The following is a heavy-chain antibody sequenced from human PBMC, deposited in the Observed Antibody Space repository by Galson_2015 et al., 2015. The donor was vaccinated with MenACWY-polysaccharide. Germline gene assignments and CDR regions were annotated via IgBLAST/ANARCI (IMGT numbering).Heavy chain of an antibody. CDR3: ARARKITYGEVIVNWNFDY. Sequence: SVKVSCKASGYTFTTYDINWVRQATGQGLEWMGWMNPNSGNTGYAQKFQGRVTMTRNTSISTAYMELSSLGSEDTAVYYCARARKITYGEVIVNWNFDYWGQETLVTVSS. V-gene: IGHV1-8*01. CDR1: GYTFTTYD. J-gene: IGHJ4*02. D-gene: IGHD3-16*02. CDR2: MNPNSGNT.